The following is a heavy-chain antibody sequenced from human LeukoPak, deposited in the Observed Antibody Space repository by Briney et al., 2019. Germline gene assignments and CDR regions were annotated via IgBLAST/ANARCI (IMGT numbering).Heavy chain of an antibody. V-gene: IGHV3-23*01. J-gene: IGHJ4*02. CDR2: ISGSGGST. D-gene: IGHD3-22*01. CDR1: GFTFSSYV. Sequence: PGGSLRLSCAASGFTFSSYVMSWVRQAPGKGLEWVSAISGSGGSTYYADSVKGRFTISRDNSKNTLYLQMNSLRAEDTAVYYCAKGGYDSSGYYYADYWGQGTLVTVSS. CDR3: AKGGYDSSGYYYADY.